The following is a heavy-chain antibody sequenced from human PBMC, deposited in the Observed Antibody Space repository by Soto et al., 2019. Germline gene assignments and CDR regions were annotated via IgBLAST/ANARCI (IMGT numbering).Heavy chain of an antibody. V-gene: IGHV3-7*05. J-gene: IGHJ3*02. CDR1: GLPFISYR. CDR2: INQDGREI. CDR3: ARGYYYLWDLYNGFDM. D-gene: IGHD3-10*02. Sequence: EVRLAQSGGGLVQPGGSLRLSCSGSGLPFISYRMSWVRQAPGKGLEWVANINQDGREIDYVESVRGRFTVSRDNAENAVHLQMNGLGSEDTAVYYCARGYYYLWDLYNGFDMWGQGTTVIVSS.